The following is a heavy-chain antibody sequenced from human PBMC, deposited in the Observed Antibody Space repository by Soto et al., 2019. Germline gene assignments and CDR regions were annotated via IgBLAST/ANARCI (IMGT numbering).Heavy chain of an antibody. D-gene: IGHD2-8*01. CDR1: GFTFSDYS. CDR3: ARENGHCSNNACNRGAFDI. CDR2: IANGDNHI. J-gene: IGHJ3*02. V-gene: IGHV3-21*02. Sequence: EVQLVESGGGLVKPGGSPRLSCAASGFTFSDYSMLWVRQAPGKGLEWLSFIANGDNHIFYSDLVKGRFTISRDNAKNSVYLQLNSVRADDTAVYYCARENGHCSNNACNRGAFDIWGQGTMVTVSS.